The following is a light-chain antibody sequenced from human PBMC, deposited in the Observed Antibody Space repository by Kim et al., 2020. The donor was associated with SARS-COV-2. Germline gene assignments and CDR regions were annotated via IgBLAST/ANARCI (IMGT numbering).Light chain of an antibody. J-gene: IGKJ4*01. CDR2: AAS. Sequence: DIQMTQSPSSLSASVGDRVTITCRASQSISSYLNWYQQKPGKAPKLLIYAASSLQSGVPSRFSGSGSGTDFTLTISSLQLDDFATYYCQQIYSTPLTFGGGTKVDIK. CDR1: QSISSY. V-gene: IGKV1-39*01. CDR3: QQIYSTPLT.